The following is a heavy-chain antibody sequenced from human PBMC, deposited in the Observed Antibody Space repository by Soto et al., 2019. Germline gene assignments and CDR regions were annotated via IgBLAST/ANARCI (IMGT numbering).Heavy chain of an antibody. CDR3: ATDGTGTTPSVLDY. CDR1: GFTFSSYS. CDR2: ISSSSRTI. V-gene: IGHV3-48*02. D-gene: IGHD4-4*01. Sequence: GGSLRLSCAASGFTFSSYSMNWVRQAPGKGLEWVSYISSSSRTIYYADSVKGRFTISRDNAKTSLYLQMNSLRDEDTAVYYCATDGTGTTPSVLDYWGQGTLFTVSS. J-gene: IGHJ4*02.